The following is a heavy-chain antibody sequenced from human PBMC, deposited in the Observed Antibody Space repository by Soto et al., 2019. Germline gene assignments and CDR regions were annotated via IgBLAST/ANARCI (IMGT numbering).Heavy chain of an antibody. Sequence: ASVKVSCKVSGYTLTELSMHWVRQAPGKGLEWMGGFDPEDGETIYAQKFQGRVTMTEDTATDTAYMELGSLRSEDTAVYYCATEGSYSWNYFDYWGQGTLVTVSS. J-gene: IGHJ4*02. CDR2: FDPEDGET. D-gene: IGHD1-26*01. CDR1: GYTLTELS. V-gene: IGHV1-24*01. CDR3: ATEGSYSWNYFDY.